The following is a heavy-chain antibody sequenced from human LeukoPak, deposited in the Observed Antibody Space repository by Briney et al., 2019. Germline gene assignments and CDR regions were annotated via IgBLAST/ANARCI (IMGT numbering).Heavy chain of an antibody. V-gene: IGHV1-69*10. J-gene: IGHJ5*02. CDR2: TIPLLDIT. CDR3: ARDNSVRDEAWWFNP. CDR1: GGTFSSYA. Sequence: ASVKVSCKAFGGTFSSYAISWVRQAPGQGLEWMGGTIPLLDITNYAQRFQGRVTITADKSTSTVYMELSSLRSEDTAVYYCARDNSVRDEAWWFNPWGQGTLVTVSS. D-gene: IGHD5-24*01.